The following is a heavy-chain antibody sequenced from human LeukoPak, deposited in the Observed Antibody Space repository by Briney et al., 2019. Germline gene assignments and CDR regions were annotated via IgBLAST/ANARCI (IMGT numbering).Heavy chain of an antibody. D-gene: IGHD6-13*01. J-gene: IGHJ4*02. CDR2: ISSSSSYI. V-gene: IGHV3-21*01. Sequence: GGSLRLSCAASGFTFSSYSMNWVRQAPGKGLEWVSSISSSSSYIYYADSVKGRFTISRDNAKNSLYLQMNSLRAEDTAVYYCARGEYSSSWYQAADYWGQGTLVTVSS. CDR3: ARGEYSSSWYQAADY. CDR1: GFTFSSYS.